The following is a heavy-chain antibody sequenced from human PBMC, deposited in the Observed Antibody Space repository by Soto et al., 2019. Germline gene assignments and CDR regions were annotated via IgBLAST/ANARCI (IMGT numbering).Heavy chain of an antibody. CDR2: ISYDGSNK. CDR1: GFTFSSYG. J-gene: IGHJ4*02. CDR3: AKDSTMVRGVPSPFDY. D-gene: IGHD3-10*01. Sequence: QVQLVESGGGVVQPGRSLRLSCAASGFTFSSYGMHWVRQAPGKGLEWVAVISYDGSNKYYGDSVKGRFTISRDNSKNTLYLQMNSLRAEDTAVYYCAKDSTMVRGVPSPFDYWGQGTLVTVSS. V-gene: IGHV3-30*18.